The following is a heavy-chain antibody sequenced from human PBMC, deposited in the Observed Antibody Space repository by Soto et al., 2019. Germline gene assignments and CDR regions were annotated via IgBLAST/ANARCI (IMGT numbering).Heavy chain of an antibody. Sequence: PGGSLRLSCAASGFTFSSYGMHWVRQAPGKGLEWVAVISYDGSNKYYADSVKGRFTISRDNSKNTLYLQMNSLRAEDTAVYYCAKDLHYYDSSGYYLTYGMDVWGQGTTVTVSS. CDR3: AKDLHYYDSSGYYLTYGMDV. V-gene: IGHV3-30*18. J-gene: IGHJ6*02. CDR1: GFTFSSYG. D-gene: IGHD3-22*01. CDR2: ISYDGSNK.